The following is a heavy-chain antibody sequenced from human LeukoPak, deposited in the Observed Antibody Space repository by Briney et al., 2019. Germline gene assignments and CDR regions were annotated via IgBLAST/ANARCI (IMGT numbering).Heavy chain of an antibody. Sequence: SETLSLTCTVSGGSISSYYWSWIRRPPGKGLEWIGYIYYSGSTNYNPSLKSRVTISVDTSKNQFSLKLSSVTAADTAVYYCARVGSYDYVWGSYRLDYFDYWGQGTLVTVSS. CDR1: GGSISSYY. J-gene: IGHJ4*02. V-gene: IGHV4-59*12. CDR3: ARVGSYDYVWGSYRLDYFDY. CDR2: IYYSGST. D-gene: IGHD3-16*02.